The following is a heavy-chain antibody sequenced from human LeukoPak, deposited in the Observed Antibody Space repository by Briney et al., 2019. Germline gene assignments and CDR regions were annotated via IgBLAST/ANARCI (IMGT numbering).Heavy chain of an antibody. J-gene: IGHJ6*02. CDR1: GYTFTYYY. V-gene: IGHV1-46*01. CDR3: ARGGYSWSYYYYYGMDV. CDR2: INPSGGST. Sequence: ASVKVSCKASGYTFTYYYMHWVRQAPGQGLEWMGIINPSGGSTSYAQKFQGRVTMARDTSTSTVYMELSSLRSEDTAVYYCARGGYSWSYYYYYGMDVWGQGTTVTVSS. D-gene: IGHD5-18*01.